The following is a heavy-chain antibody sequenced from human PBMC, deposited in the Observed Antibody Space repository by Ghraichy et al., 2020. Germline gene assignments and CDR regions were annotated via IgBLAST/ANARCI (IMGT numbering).Heavy chain of an antibody. CDR1: GFTVSSNY. CDR3: ARVCSGSYCY. V-gene: IGHV3-53*01. J-gene: IGHJ4*02. Sequence: GGSLRLSCAASGFTVSSNYMSWVRQAPGKGLEWVSVIYSGGSTYYADSVKGRFTISRDNSKNPLYLPMNSLTAEDTAVYYCARVCSGSYCYWGQGTLVIVSS. CDR2: IYSGGST. D-gene: IGHD1-26*01.